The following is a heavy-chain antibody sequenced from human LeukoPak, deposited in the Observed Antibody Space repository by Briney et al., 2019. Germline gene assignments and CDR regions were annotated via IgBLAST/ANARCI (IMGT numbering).Heavy chain of an antibody. CDR1: GFTFSSYS. CDR3: ARDGTYCNSVVGIDY. Sequence: PGGSLRLSCAASGFTFSSYSMNWVRQAPGKGLEWVSYISSSSSTIYYADSVKGRFTISRDNAKNSLYLQMNSLRAEDTAVYYCARDGTYCNSVVGIDYWGRGTLVTVSS. D-gene: IGHD1-26*01. CDR2: ISSSSSTI. V-gene: IGHV3-48*01. J-gene: IGHJ4*02.